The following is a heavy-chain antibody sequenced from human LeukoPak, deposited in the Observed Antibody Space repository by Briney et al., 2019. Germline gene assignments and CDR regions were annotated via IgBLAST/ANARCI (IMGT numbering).Heavy chain of an antibody. V-gene: IGHV1-2*02. CDR1: GYTFIGYF. CDR2: INPNSGGT. CDR3: ARLKMDSGRDPER. J-gene: IGHJ4*02. Sequence: VNESCKASGYTFIGYFMHWVRQAPGQGLEWMGWINPNSGGTNYAQKFQGRVTMTRDTSINTAYMELSRLRFDDTAVYYCARLKMDSGRDPERWGQGTLVAVSS. D-gene: IGHD5-24*01.